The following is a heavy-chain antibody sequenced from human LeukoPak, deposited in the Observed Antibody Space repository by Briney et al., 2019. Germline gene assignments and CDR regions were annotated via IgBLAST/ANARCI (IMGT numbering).Heavy chain of an antibody. CDR1: GGTFSSYA. Sequence: ASVKVSCKASGGTFSSYAISLVRQAPGQGLEWMGRIIPILGIANYAQKFQGRVTITADKSTSTAYMELSSLRSEDTAVYYCAGSGWSRVYFDYWGQGTLVTVSS. CDR3: AGSGWSRVYFDY. CDR2: IIPILGIA. J-gene: IGHJ4*02. V-gene: IGHV1-69*04. D-gene: IGHD6-19*01.